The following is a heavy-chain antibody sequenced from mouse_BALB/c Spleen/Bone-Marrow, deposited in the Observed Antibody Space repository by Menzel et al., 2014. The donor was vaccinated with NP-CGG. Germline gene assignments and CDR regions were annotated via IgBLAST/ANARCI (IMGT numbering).Heavy chain of an antibody. J-gene: IGHJ2*01. CDR2: INPFNDGI. V-gene: IGHV1-14*01. CDR1: GYTFTSYV. CDR3: ARGTTVVGDY. Sequence: EVQLQQSGPELVKPGASVKMSRMASGYTFTSYVVHWVKQKPGQGLEWIGYINPFNDGIEYNEKFKVKATLTSDKSSSTAYMELSSLTSEDSAVYYCARGTTVVGDYWGQGTTLTVSS. D-gene: IGHD1-1*01.